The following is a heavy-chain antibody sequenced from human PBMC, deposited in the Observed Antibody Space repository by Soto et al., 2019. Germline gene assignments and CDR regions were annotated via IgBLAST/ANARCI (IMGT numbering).Heavy chain of an antibody. D-gene: IGHD3-22*01. V-gene: IGHV3-9*01. J-gene: IGHJ6*02. Sequence: QPGGSLRLSCAASGFTFNDYAMHWVRQAPGKGLEWVSGISWNSGSIGCADSVKGRFTISRDNAKNSLYLQMNSLRAEDTALYYCAKDQGTYYYDSSGPYYYGMDVWGQGTTVTASS. CDR1: GFTFNDYA. CDR2: ISWNSGSI. CDR3: AKDQGTYYYDSSGPYYYGMDV.